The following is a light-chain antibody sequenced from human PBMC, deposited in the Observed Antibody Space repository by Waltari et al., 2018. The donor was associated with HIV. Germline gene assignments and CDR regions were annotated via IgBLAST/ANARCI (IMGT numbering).Light chain of an antibody. V-gene: IGKV1-39*01. CDR3: QQSSGVPPYT. CDR2: AAS. J-gene: IGKJ2*01. CDR1: QNISNY. Sequence: DIQMTQYPSSLSSSVGDRVTITCRAGQNISNYLNWYQQKAGKAPKLLIYAASSVQSGVPSRFSGSGSVTDFTLTISSLQPEDCATYYCQQSSGVPPYTFGQGTKLELK.